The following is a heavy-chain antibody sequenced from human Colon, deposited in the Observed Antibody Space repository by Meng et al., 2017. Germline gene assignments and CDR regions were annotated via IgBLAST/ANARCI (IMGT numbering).Heavy chain of an antibody. CDR3: ARDTEFGELFPDY. D-gene: IGHD3-10*01. CDR2: IWYDGSNK. CDR1: GFTFSSYG. V-gene: IGHV3-33*01. Sequence: GGSLRLSCAASGFTFSSYGMHWVRQAPGKGLEWVAVIWYDGSNKYYADSVKGRFTISRDNSKNTLYLQMNGLRAEDTAVYYCARDTEFGELFPDYWGQGTLVTVSS. J-gene: IGHJ4*02.